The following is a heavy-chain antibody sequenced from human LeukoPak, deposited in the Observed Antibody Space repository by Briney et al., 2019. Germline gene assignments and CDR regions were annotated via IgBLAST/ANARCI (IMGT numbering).Heavy chain of an antibody. V-gene: IGHV5-51*01. J-gene: IGHJ6*04. Sequence: GESLQISCQGSGYSFTSYWIGWVRQMPGKGLEWMGIIYPGDSDTRYSPSFQGQVTISADKSISTAYLQWSSLKASDTAMYYCARACSSTSCFEEDYYGMDVWGKGTTVTVSS. D-gene: IGHD2-2*01. CDR1: GYSFTSYW. CDR3: ARACSSTSCFEEDYYGMDV. CDR2: IYPGDSDT.